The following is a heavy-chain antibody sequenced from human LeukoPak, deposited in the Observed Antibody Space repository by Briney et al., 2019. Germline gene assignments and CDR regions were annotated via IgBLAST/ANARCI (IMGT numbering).Heavy chain of an antibody. CDR1: GGSISNYY. Sequence: TSETLSLTCTVSGGSISNYYWTWIRQPPGKGLEWIGYVYYSGSTNFNPSLKSRVTISVDTSKNQFSLKLSSVTAADTAVYYCAKSKYLLLYWGQGTLVTVSS. D-gene: IGHD2-2*01. CDR2: VYYSGST. CDR3: AKSKYLLLY. J-gene: IGHJ4*02. V-gene: IGHV4-59*01.